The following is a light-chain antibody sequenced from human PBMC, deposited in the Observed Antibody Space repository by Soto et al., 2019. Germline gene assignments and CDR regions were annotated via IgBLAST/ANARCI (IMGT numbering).Light chain of an antibody. CDR1: SSNIGAGYD. Sequence: QSVLTQPPSVSGAPGQRVTISCTGSSSNIGAGYDGHWYQQLPGTAPKLLIYGNTNRPSGVPDRFSGSKSGTSVSLAITGLRAEDEADYYCQSYDSSLSGYVFGTGTKLTVL. CDR2: GNT. J-gene: IGLJ1*01. V-gene: IGLV1-40*01. CDR3: QSYDSSLSGYV.